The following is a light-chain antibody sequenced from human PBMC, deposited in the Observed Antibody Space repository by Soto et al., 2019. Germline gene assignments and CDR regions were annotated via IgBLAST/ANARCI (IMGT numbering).Light chain of an antibody. Sequence: DIQMTQSPSTLSASVGDRVTITCRASQTISSFLAWYQQKPGKAPKLLIYKASSLESGVPSRFSGSGSETEFTLNISSLQPDDFATYYCQQYKSYSTFGQGTKLEIK. CDR3: QQYKSYST. J-gene: IGKJ2*01. CDR1: QTISSF. V-gene: IGKV1-5*03. CDR2: KAS.